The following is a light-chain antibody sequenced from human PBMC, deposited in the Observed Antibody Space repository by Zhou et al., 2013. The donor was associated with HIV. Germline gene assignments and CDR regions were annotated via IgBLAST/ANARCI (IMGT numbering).Light chain of an antibody. J-gene: IGKJ5*01. Sequence: IQLTQSPSSLSASIGDRVTITCRASQDIVTYLAWYQQIPGKAPRVLIYDASTLQTGVSSRFSGSGSGAEFTLSISGLQRXDFAIYYCQQLNSFPLTFGQGTRLEIK. CDR3: QQLNSFPLT. V-gene: IGKV1-9*01. CDR1: QDIVTY. CDR2: DAS.